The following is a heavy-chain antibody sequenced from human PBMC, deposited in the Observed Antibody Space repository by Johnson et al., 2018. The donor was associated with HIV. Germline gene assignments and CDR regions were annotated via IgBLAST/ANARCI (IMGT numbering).Heavy chain of an antibody. V-gene: IGHV3-30*02. CDR2: IRYDGSNK. CDR3: AKGIVGAMGAFDI. D-gene: IGHD1-26*01. CDR1: GFTFSSYG. Sequence: VQLVESGGGVVQPGGSLRLSCAASGFTFSSYGMHWVRQALGKGLEWVAFIRYDGSNKYYVDSVKGRFSISRDNSKNTLYLQMNSLRAEDTAVDYCAKGIVGAMGAFDIWGQGTMVTVSS. J-gene: IGHJ3*02.